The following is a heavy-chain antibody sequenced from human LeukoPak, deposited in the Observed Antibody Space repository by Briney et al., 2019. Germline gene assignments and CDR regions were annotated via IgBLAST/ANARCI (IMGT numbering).Heavy chain of an antibody. V-gene: IGHV4-34*01. CDR1: GGSLSGYY. CDR3: ARDAFFGVNSNWFDP. D-gene: IGHD3-3*01. Sequence: SETLSLTCAVYGGSLSGYYWSWIRQPPGKGLEWIGEINHSGGTKYNPSLKSRVTISVDTSKNQFSLNLTSVTAADTAVYYCARDAFFGVNSNWFDPWGQGTLVTVPS. J-gene: IGHJ5*02. CDR2: INHSGGT.